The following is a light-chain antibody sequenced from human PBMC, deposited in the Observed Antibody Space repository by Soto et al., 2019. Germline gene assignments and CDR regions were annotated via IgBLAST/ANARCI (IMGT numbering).Light chain of an antibody. CDR2: TNN. V-gene: IGLV1-44*01. CDR3: AAWDDSLNGNV. CDR1: NSNIGTNT. J-gene: IGLJ1*01. Sequence: QSVLTQPPSASATPGQRVTISCSGSNSNIGTNTVNWYQQLPGTAPRLLIYTNNQRSSGVPQRFSGSKTGTSASLAIGGLQSEDEAEYFCAAWDDSLNGNVFGSGTKVTVL.